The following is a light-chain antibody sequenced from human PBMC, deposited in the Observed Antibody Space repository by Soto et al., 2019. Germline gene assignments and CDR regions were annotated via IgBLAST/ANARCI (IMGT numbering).Light chain of an antibody. CDR3: QQYGSSPPFT. J-gene: IGKJ5*01. Sequence: EMVLTRSPGTLSLSPGERATLSCMASHSVSSSYLAWYQQKPGQAPRLLIYGASSRATGLPDRFSGSGSGTDFTLTISRLEPEDIAVYYCQQYGSSPPFTFGQGTRLQIK. CDR1: HSVSSSY. V-gene: IGKV3-20*01. CDR2: GAS.